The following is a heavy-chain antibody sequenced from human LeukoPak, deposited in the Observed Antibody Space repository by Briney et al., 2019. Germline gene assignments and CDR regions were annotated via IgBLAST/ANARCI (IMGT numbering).Heavy chain of an antibody. D-gene: IGHD3-22*01. V-gene: IGHV3-30*18. Sequence: PGRSPRLSCAASGFTFSSYGMHWVRQAPGKGLEWVAVISYDGSNKKYADSVKGRFTTSRDNSKNTLYLQMNSLRAEDTAVYYCAKDEGYDSSGCLYWGQGTLVTVSS. CDR2: ISYDGSNK. CDR3: AKDEGYDSSGCLY. CDR1: GFTFSSYG. J-gene: IGHJ4*02.